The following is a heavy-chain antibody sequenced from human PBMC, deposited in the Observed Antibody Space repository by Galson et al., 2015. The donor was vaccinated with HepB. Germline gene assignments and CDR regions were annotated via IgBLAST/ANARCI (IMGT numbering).Heavy chain of an antibody. J-gene: IGHJ4*02. CDR3: ARDELRFGVLPFDY. CDR1: GYTFTSYA. CDR2: INAGNGNT. D-gene: IGHD3-10*01. V-gene: IGHV1-3*01. Sequence: SVKVSCKASGYTFTSYAMHWVRQAPGQRLEWMGWINAGNGNTKYSQKFQGRVTITRDTSASTAYMELSSLRSEDTAVYYCARDELRFGVLPFDYWGQGTLVTVSS.